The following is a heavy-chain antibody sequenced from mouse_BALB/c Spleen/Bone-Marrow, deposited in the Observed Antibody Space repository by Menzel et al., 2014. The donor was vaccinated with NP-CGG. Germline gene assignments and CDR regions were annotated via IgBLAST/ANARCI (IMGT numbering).Heavy chain of an antibody. Sequence: DVKLVESGPGLVKPSQSLSLTCTVTGYSITSDYAWNWIRQFPGNTLEWMGYISYSGSTSYNPSLKSRISITRDTSKNQFFLQLNSVTTEDTATYYCARQRELGRCYFDCWGQGTTLTVSS. D-gene: IGHD4-1*01. J-gene: IGHJ2*01. CDR3: ARQRELGRCYFDC. V-gene: IGHV3-2*02. CDR1: GYSITSDYA. CDR2: ISYSGST.